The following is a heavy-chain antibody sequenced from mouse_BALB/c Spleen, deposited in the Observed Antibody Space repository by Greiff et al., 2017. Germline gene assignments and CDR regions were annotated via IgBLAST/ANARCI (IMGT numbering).Heavy chain of an antibody. CDR2: IRLKSNNYAT. Sequence: EVKLMESGGGLVQPGGSMKLSCVASGFTFSNYWMNWVRQSPEKGLEWVAEIRLKSNNYATHYAESVKGRFTISRDDSKSSVYLQMNNLRAEDTGIYYCTRNGNYFNWYFDVWGAGTTVTVSS. V-gene: IGHV6-6*02. CDR1: GFTFSNYW. J-gene: IGHJ1*01. D-gene: IGHD2-1*01. CDR3: TRNGNYFNWYFDV.